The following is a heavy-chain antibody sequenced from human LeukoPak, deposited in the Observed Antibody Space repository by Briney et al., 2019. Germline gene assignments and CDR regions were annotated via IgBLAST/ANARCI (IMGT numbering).Heavy chain of an antibody. D-gene: IGHD3-16*01. CDR1: GFTVSSNY. CDR3: ARGHVFGFDYYYCLDV. Sequence: GGSLRLSCAASGFTVSSNYMSWVRQAPGKGLEWVSVIYSGGYTYYADSVKGRFTISRDNTKNSLFLQMNRLSAEDTAVYYCARGHVFGFDYYYCLDVWGKGTTVAVSS. V-gene: IGHV3-53*01. CDR2: IYSGGYT. J-gene: IGHJ6*03.